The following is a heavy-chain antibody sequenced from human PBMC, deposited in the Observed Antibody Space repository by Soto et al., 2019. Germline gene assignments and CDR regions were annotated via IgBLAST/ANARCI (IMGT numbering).Heavy chain of an antibody. D-gene: IGHD3-3*01. Sequence: PGGSLRLSCAASGFTFSSHAMNWVRQAPGKGLEWVSAISGSSFSTYYADSVKGRFTISRDNSKNTLFLQMNSLRGEDTAVYYCAKDVDGLEWLYYYGMGVWGQGTTVTVSS. J-gene: IGHJ6*02. CDR3: AKDVDGLEWLYYYGMGV. CDR1: GFTFSSHA. V-gene: IGHV3-23*01. CDR2: ISGSSFST.